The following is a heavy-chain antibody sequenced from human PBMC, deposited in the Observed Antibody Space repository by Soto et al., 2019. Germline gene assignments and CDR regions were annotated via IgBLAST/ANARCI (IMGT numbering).Heavy chain of an antibody. D-gene: IGHD6-19*01. CDR1: GLTFSNCW. CDR2: IKQDGSEK. V-gene: IGHV3-7*01. CDR3: ATHRGGWPTGFIDY. Sequence: EVQLVESGGGLVQPGGSLRLSCAASGLTFSNCWMSWVRQAPGKGLEWVANIKQDGSEKYYVHSLKGRFTISRDNAKNSLYLQINSLRAEDTAVYYCATHRGGWPTGFIDYWGQGALVTVSS. J-gene: IGHJ4*02.